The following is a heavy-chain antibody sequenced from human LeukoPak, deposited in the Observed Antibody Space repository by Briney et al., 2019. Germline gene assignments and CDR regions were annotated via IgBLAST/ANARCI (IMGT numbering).Heavy chain of an antibody. V-gene: IGHV1-69*13. CDR3: ARAFPPDYYYYYGTDV. Sequence: ASVKVSCKASGGTFSSYAISWVRQAPRQGLEWMGGIIPIFGTANYAQKFQGRVTITADESTSTAYMELSSLRSEDTAVYYCARAFPPDYYYYYGTDVWGQGTTVTVSS. CDR2: IIPIFGTA. J-gene: IGHJ6*02. CDR1: GGTFSSYA.